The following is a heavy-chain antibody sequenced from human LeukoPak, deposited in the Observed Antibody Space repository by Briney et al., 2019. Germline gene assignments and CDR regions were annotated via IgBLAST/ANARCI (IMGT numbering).Heavy chain of an antibody. J-gene: IGHJ5*02. CDR1: GGSISSSNYY. D-gene: IGHD1-14*01. CDR2: IFYSGST. Sequence: PSETLSLTCSVSGGSISSSNYYWGWIRQPPGKGLEWIGYIFYSGSTYYNPSLKSRISISVDTSKNQFSLKLSSVTAADTAVYYCAGLRPGWFDPWGQGTLVTVSS. V-gene: IGHV4-39*01. CDR3: AGLRPGWFDP.